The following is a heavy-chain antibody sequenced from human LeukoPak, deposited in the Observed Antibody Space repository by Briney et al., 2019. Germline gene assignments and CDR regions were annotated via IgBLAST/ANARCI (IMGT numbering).Heavy chain of an antibody. D-gene: IGHD4-11*01. CDR3: ARGPYSNYPVNYYYYYMDV. V-gene: IGHV1-8*03. CDR1: GYTFTSYD. Sequence: ASVKVSCKASGYTFTSYDINWVRQATGQGLEWMGWMNPNSGNTGYAQKSQGRVTITRNTSISTAYMELSSLRSEDTAVYYCARGPYSNYPVNYYYYYMDVWGKGTTVTVSS. J-gene: IGHJ6*03. CDR2: MNPNSGNT.